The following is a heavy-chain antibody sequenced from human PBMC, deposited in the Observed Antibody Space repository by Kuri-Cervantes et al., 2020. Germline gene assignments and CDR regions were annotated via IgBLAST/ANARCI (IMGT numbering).Heavy chain of an antibody. CDR3: ARPELLWFGELLNYFDY. Sequence: GGSLRLSCAASGFTFSSYWMSWVRQAPGKGLEWVAVTSYDGSNKYYADSVKGRFTISRDNSKNTLYLQMNSLRAEDTAVYYCARPELLWFGELLNYFDYWGRGTLVTVSS. CDR1: GFTFSSYW. CDR2: TSYDGSNK. D-gene: IGHD3-10*01. V-gene: IGHV3-30-3*01. J-gene: IGHJ4*02.